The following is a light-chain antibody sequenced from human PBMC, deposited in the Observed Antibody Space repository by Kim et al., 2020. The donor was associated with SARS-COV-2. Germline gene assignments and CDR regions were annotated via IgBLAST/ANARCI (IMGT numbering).Light chain of an antibody. CDR2: LGS. CDR1: QSLLHDNGYNY. J-gene: IGKJ4*01. CDR3: MQAIQTPLT. V-gene: IGKV2-28*01. Sequence: DIVMTQSPLSLPVTPGEPASISCRSSQSLLHDNGYNYLDWYLQKPGQSPQLLIYLGSNRASGVPDRCSGSGSGTDFTLKISRVEAEDVGVYYCMQAIQTPLTFGGGTKVDIK.